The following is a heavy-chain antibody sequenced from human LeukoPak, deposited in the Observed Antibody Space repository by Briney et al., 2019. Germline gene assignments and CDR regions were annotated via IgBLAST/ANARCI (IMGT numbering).Heavy chain of an antibody. CDR3: ARDRDYAFDY. Sequence: GGSLRLSCAASGFTFSSFGINWVRLAPGKGLKWLSYISSSSSTISYADSVKGRFTISRDNAKNSLYLQMNSLRDEDTAVYYCARDRDYAFDYWGQGAPVTVSS. V-gene: IGHV3-48*02. CDR1: GFTFSSFG. D-gene: IGHD4-17*01. J-gene: IGHJ4*02. CDR2: ISSSSSTI.